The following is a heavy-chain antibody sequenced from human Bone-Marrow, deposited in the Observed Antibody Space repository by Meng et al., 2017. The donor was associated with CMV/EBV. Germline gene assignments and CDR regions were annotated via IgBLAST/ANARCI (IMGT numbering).Heavy chain of an antibody. J-gene: IGHJ5*02. Sequence: SGGSISSGESYWSWIRQPPGKGLEWIGYIYYSGTTYYNPSLKSRVTISVDTSKNQFSLKLSSVTAADTAVYNCARDRRTSGYDRFDPWGQGTLVTVSS. D-gene: IGHD5-12*01. V-gene: IGHV4-30-4*01. CDR1: GGSISSGESY. CDR3: ARDRRTSGYDRFDP. CDR2: IYYSGTT.